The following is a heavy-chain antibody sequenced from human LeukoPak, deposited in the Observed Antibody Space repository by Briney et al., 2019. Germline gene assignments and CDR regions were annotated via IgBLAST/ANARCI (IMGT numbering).Heavy chain of an antibody. CDR1: GGSMSPYY. V-gene: IGHV4-59*01. J-gene: IGHJ1*01. CDR3: ARAKWELGSFQH. D-gene: IGHD1-26*01. Sequence: SETLSLTCTVSGGSMSPYYWSWIRQPPGKTLEWIGYIYYNGGTNYNPSLKSRVTISVDTSKNQFSLKLSSVTDADTAVYNCARAKWELGSFQHWGQGTLVTVSS. CDR2: IYYNGGT.